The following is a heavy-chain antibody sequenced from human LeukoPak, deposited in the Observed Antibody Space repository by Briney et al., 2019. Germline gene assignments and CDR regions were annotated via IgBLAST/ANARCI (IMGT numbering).Heavy chain of an antibody. J-gene: IGHJ4*02. Sequence: KPSETLSLTCAVYGGSFSGYYWSWIRQPPGKGLEWIGEINHSGSTNYNPSLKSRVTISVDTSKNQFSLKLSSVTAADTAVYYCARRRFGPYDYVWGSYRPTSEFDYWGQGTLVTVSS. D-gene: IGHD3-16*02. CDR3: ARRRFGPYDYVWGSYRPTSEFDY. CDR1: GGSFSGYY. V-gene: IGHV4-34*01. CDR2: INHSGST.